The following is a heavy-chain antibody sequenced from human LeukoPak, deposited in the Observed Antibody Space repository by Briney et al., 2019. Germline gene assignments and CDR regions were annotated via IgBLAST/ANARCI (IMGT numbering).Heavy chain of an antibody. CDR3: SGENTEYSTSGLGV. Sequence: GGSLRLSCAASGITFSMYSMNWVLQAPGKGLEWVSYISSSSSIKYYADSVKGRFTISRDNAKDSLYLQMNSLRVEDTAVYYCSGENTEYSTSGLGVWGKGTTVTVSS. D-gene: IGHD6-6*01. CDR2: ISSSSSIK. CDR1: GITFSMYS. V-gene: IGHV3-48*01. J-gene: IGHJ6*04.